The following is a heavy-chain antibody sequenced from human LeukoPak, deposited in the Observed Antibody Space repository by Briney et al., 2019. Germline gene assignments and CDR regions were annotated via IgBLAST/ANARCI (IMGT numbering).Heavy chain of an antibody. Sequence: GGSLRLSCAVSGFTVSGNYMSWVRQAPGKGLGWVGFIRSKAYGGTAEYAASVKGRFTISRDDSKSIAYLQMNSLKTEDTAVYYCTRVRRLNSSGYRPGFDYWGQGTLVTVSS. V-gene: IGHV3-49*04. J-gene: IGHJ4*02. CDR1: GFTVSGNY. CDR2: IRSKAYGGTA. CDR3: TRVRRLNSSGYRPGFDY. D-gene: IGHD3-22*01.